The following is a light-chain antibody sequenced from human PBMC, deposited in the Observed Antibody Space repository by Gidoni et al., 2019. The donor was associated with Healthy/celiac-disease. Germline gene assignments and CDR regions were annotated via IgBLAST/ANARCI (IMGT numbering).Light chain of an antibody. V-gene: IGKV3-20*01. CDR1: QSVSSSY. J-gene: IGKJ1*01. CDR3: QQYGSSPPT. CDR2: GAS. Sequence: EIVLTQSPGTLSLSPGERATLSCRSSQSVSSSYLAWYHQQPGQAPRRLIYGASSRATGIPDRFRGSGSGTDFTLTISRLEPEDFAVYYCQQYGSSPPTFGQGTKVEIK.